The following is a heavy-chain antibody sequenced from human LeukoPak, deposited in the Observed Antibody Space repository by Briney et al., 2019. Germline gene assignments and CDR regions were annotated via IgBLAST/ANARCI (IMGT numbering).Heavy chain of an antibody. CDR1: GFTFSSYS. J-gene: IGHJ3*02. D-gene: IGHD4-17*01. V-gene: IGHV3-21*01. CDR2: ISSSSSYI. CDR3: ARVRTTVTKGTAFDI. Sequence: GGSLRLSCAASGFTFSSYSMNWVRQAPGKGLEWVSSISSSSSYIYYADSVKGRFTISRDNAKNSLYLQMNSLRAEDTAVYYCARVRTTVTKGTAFDIWGQGTLVIVSS.